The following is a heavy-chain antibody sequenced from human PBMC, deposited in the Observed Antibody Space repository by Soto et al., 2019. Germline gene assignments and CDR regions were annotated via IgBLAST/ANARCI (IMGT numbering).Heavy chain of an antibody. Sequence: PGESLKISCKGSGYSFTSYWIGWVRQMPGKGLEWMGIIYPGDSDTRYSPSFQGQATISADKSISTAYLQWSSLKASDTAMYYCARSLAYCGGDCYPPHFDYWGQGTLVTVSS. D-gene: IGHD2-21*02. CDR3: ARSLAYCGGDCYPPHFDY. CDR1: GYSFTSYW. CDR2: IYPGDSDT. J-gene: IGHJ4*02. V-gene: IGHV5-51*01.